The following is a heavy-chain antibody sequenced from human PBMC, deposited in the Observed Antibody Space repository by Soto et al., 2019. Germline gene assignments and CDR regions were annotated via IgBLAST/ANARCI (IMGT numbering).Heavy chain of an antibody. CDR2: ISSNDEK. D-gene: IGHD6-19*01. Sequence: GSGPTLVNPTETLTLTCTVSGFSLTNARMGVSWIRQPPGKALEWLAHISSNDEKSYRITLMSRLTISKDTSKSQVVLTVTNVDPEDTATYYCARTMQGGDYSSSYFDSWGQGAPVTVSS. CDR3: ARTMQGGDYSSSYFDS. J-gene: IGHJ4*02. CDR1: GFSLTNARMG. V-gene: IGHV2-26*01.